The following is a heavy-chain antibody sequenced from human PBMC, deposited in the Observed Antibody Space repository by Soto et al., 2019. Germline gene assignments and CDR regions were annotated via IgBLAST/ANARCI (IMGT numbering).Heavy chain of an antibody. V-gene: IGHV3-7*01. J-gene: IGHJ5*01. CDR3: ASGITAAGPDS. CDR2: IKQDGSEK. D-gene: IGHD6-13*01. Sequence: TGGSLRLSCEASGFNFSSYWMNWVRQAPGKGLEWVANIKQDGSEKYYVDSVKGRFTISRDTAKSSMYLQMNSLRAEDTAVYYCASGITAAGPDSWGQGTLVTVSS. CDR1: GFNFSSYW.